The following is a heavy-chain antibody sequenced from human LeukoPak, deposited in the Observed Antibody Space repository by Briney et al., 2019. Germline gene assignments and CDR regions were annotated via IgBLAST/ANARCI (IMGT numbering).Heavy chain of an antibody. J-gene: IGHJ6*03. Sequence: GGSLRLSWAASGFTFSSYGMHWVRQAPGKGLEWVAFIRYEGSNKYYADSVKGRFTISRDNSKNTLYLQMNSLRAEDTAVYYCAKAQGYCSSTSCFRPLYYCYMDVWGKGTTVTVSS. CDR1: GFTFSSYG. V-gene: IGHV3-30*02. CDR3: AKAQGYCSSTSCFRPLYYCYMDV. CDR2: IRYEGSNK. D-gene: IGHD2-2*01.